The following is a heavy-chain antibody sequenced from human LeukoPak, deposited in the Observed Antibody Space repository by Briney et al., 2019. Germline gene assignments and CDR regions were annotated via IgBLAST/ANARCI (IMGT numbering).Heavy chain of an antibody. J-gene: IGHJ6*02. CDR2: IYYSGST. CDR3: ARHRGVVAAGTYYYYGMDV. D-gene: IGHD6-13*01. CDR1: GGSISSYH. Sequence: PSETLSLTCTVSGGSISSYHWSWIRQPPGKGLEWIGYIYYSGSTNYNPSLKSRVTISVDTSKNQFSLKLSSVTAADTAVYYCARHRGVVAAGTYYYYGMDVWGQGTTVTVSS. V-gene: IGHV4-59*08.